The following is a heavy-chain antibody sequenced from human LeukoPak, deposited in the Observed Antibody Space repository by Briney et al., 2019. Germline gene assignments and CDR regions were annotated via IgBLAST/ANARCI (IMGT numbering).Heavy chain of an antibody. V-gene: IGHV3-33*01. J-gene: IGHJ6*02. CDR1: GFTFSSYG. CDR2: IWYDGSNK. Sequence: PGRSLRLSCAASGFTFSSYGMHWVRQAPGKGLEWVAVIWYDGSNKYYADSVKGRFTISRDNSKNTLYLQMNSLRAEDTAVYYCARAVSRGYCSGGSCYLTFSRVYYYGMDVWGQGTTVTVSS. D-gene: IGHD2-15*01. CDR3: ARAVSRGYCSGGSCYLTFSRVYYYGMDV.